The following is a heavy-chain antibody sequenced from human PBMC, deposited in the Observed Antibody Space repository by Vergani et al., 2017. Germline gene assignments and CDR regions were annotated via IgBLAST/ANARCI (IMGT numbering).Heavy chain of an antibody. J-gene: IGHJ6*03. Sequence: QVQLVESGGGVVQPGRSLRLSCAASGFTFSSYGMNWVRQAPGKGLEWVAVIWYDGSNKYYADSFKGRFTISRDNSKNTLYMQMNSLRAEDTAVYYCARDADLGYCSSTSGYTPYRSSYYYYYMDFWGKGTTVTVSS. V-gene: IGHV3-33*01. CDR3: ARDADLGYCSSTSGYTPYRSSYYYYYMDF. CDR2: IWYDGSNK. D-gene: IGHD2-2*02. CDR1: GFTFSSYG.